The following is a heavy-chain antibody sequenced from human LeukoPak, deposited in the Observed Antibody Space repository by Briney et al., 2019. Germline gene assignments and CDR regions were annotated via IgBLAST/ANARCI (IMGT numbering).Heavy chain of an antibody. J-gene: IGHJ4*02. CDR2: ISSSGSTI. V-gene: IGHV3-11*01. Sequence: GGSLRLSCAASGFTFSDYYMSWIRQAPGKGLEWVSDISSSGSTIYYADSVKGRFTISRDNAKNSLYLQMNSLRAEDTAVYYCASAYYYDSSAIGYWGQGTLVTVSS. D-gene: IGHD3-22*01. CDR3: ASAYYYDSSAIGY. CDR1: GFTFSDYY.